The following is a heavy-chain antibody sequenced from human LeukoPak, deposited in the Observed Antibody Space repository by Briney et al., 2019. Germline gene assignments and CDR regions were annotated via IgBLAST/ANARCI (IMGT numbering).Heavy chain of an antibody. Sequence: GRSLRLSCAASGFTFSSYAMHWVRQAPGKGLEWVAVISYDGSNKYYADSVKGRFTISRDNSKNTLYLQMNGLRAEDTAVYYCARGGPILGELSLSALKRKFDYWGQGTLVTVSS. J-gene: IGHJ4*02. CDR1: GFTFSSYA. D-gene: IGHD3-16*02. V-gene: IGHV3-30*04. CDR2: ISYDGSNK. CDR3: ARGGPILGELSLSALKRKFDY.